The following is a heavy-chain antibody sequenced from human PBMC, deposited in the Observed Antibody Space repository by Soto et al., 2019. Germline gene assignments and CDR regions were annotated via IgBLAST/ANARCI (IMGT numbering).Heavy chain of an antibody. Sequence: QVQLVESGGGVVQPGRSLRLSCAASGFTFSSYGMHWVRQAPGKGLEWVAVISYDGSNKYYADSVKGRFTISRDNSKNTLYLQMNSLRAEDTAVYYCAKGRRVGATGYGMDVWGQGTTVTVSS. J-gene: IGHJ6*02. V-gene: IGHV3-30*18. CDR2: ISYDGSNK. CDR1: GFTFSSYG. D-gene: IGHD1-26*01. CDR3: AKGRRVGATGYGMDV.